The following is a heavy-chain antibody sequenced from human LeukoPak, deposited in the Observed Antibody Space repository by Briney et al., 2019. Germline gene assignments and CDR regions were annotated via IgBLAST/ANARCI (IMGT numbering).Heavy chain of an antibody. D-gene: IGHD3-16*02. J-gene: IGHJ4*02. CDR3: VVSTVLHLGELSLSGY. CDR1: GFTFSNAW. V-gene: IGHV3-15*01. Sequence: PGGSLRLSCAASGFTFSNAWMSWVRQAPGKGLEWVGRIKSKTDGGTTDYAAPVKGRFTISRDETKNTLYLQMNSLKTEDTAVYYCVVSTVLHLGELSLSGYWGQGALVTVSS. CDR2: IKSKTDGGTT.